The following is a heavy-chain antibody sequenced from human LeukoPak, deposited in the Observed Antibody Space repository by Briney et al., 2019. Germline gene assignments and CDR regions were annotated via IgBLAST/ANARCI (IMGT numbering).Heavy chain of an antibody. V-gene: IGHV4-61*02. CDR1: GGSISSGSYY. J-gene: IGHJ4*02. CDR3: ARGGMVRGVIPFDY. Sequence: SETLSLTCTVSGGSISSGSYYWSWIRQPAGKGLEWIGRIYTSGSTNYNPSLKSRVTISVDTSKNQFSLKLSSVTAADTAVYYCARGGMVRGVIPFDYWGQGTLVTVSS. CDR2: IYTSGST. D-gene: IGHD3-10*01.